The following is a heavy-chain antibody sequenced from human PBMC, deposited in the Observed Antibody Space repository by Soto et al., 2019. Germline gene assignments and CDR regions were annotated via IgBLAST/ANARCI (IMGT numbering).Heavy chain of an antibody. V-gene: IGHV3-7*01. D-gene: IGHD2-2*02. CDR2: IKQDGSEK. J-gene: IGHJ6*03. Sequence: GGSLRLSCAASGFTFSSYWMSWVRQAPGKGLEWVANIKQDGSEKYYVDSVKGRFTISRDNAKNSLYLQMNSLRAEDTAVYYCARMGPYCSSTSCYNYYMDVWGKGTTVTVSS. CDR1: GFTFSSYW. CDR3: ARMGPYCSSTSCYNYYMDV.